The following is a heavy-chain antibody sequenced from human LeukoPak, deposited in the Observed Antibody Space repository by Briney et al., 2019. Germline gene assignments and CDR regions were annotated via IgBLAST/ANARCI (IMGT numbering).Heavy chain of an antibody. V-gene: IGHV4-34*01. D-gene: IGHD3-10*01. J-gene: IGHJ4*02. CDR2: INHSGST. Sequence: PSETLSLTCAVYGGSFSGYYWSWIRQPPGKGLERIGEINHSGSTNYNPSLKSRVTISVDTSKNQFSLKLSSVTAADTAGYYCAIYYGSGSYVDYWGQGTLVTVSS. CDR3: AIYYGSGSYVDY. CDR1: GGSFSGYY.